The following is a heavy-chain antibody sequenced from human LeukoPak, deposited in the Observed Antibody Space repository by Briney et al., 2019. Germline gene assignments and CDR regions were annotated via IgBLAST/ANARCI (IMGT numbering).Heavy chain of an antibody. J-gene: IGHJ6*03. CDR2: ISGSGGST. CDR1: GFTLSGYV. D-gene: IGHD1-14*01. V-gene: IGHV3-23*01. Sequence: GGSLRLSCAASGFTLSGYVMSWVPQAPGKGLEWVSGISGSGGSTYYADSVRGRFTISRDNSKNTLYLQMNSLKAEDTAVYYSASDGAEFRALTYYYYMDVWGQGTTVTVSS. CDR3: ASDGAEFRALTYYYYMDV.